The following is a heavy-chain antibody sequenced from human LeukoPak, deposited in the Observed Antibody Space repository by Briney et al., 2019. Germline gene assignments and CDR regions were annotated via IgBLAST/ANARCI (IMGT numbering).Heavy chain of an antibody. CDR1: GFSFSSYA. V-gene: IGHV3-23*01. J-gene: IGHJ5*02. Sequence: GGSLRLSCAASGFSFSSYAMSWVRQAPGKGLEWVSAISGSGGSTYYADSVKGRFTNSRDNSKNSLYLQMNSLRAEDTAVYYCARGDAGDWSFDPWGQGTLVTVSS. CDR3: ARGDAGDWSFDP. CDR2: ISGSGGST. D-gene: IGHD2-21*02.